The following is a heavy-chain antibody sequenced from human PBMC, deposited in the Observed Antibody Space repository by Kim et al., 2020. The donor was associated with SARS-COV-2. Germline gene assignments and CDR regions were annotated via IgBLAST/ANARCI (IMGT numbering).Heavy chain of an antibody. CDR3: AKGDHKPRFLEWLLLGYFQR. Sequence: GGSLRLSCAASGFTFSSYAMSWVRQAPGKGLEWVSAISGSGGSTYYADSVKGRFTISRDNSKNTLYLQMNSLRAEDTAVYYCAKGDHKPRFLEWLLLGYFQRWGQGTLVTVSS. D-gene: IGHD3-3*01. CDR1: GFTFSSYA. CDR2: ISGSGGST. J-gene: IGHJ1*01. V-gene: IGHV3-23*01.